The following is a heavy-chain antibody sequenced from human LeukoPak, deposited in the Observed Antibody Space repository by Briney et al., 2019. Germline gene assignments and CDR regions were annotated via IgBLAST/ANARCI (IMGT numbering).Heavy chain of an antibody. CDR3: ARGAPGGNDYGDY. V-gene: IGHV4-59*01. Sequence: SETLSLTCTVSGASISSYYWSWIRQPPGKGLEWIGYIFHSGSTNYNPSLKSRVTISVDTSKNQLSLKLSSVTAADPAVYYCARGAPGGNDYGDYWGQGTLVTVSS. J-gene: IGHJ4*02. CDR2: IFHSGST. CDR1: GASISSYY.